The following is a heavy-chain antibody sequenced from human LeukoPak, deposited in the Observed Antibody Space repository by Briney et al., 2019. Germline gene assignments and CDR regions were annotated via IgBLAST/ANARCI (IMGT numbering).Heavy chain of an antibody. CDR3: ARALTSCSSTSCPRAFEY. D-gene: IGHD2-2*01. CDR2: INHSGST. CDR1: GGSFSGYY. J-gene: IGHJ4*02. Sequence: SETLSLTCAVYGGSFSGYYWSWIRQPPGKGLEWIGEINHSGSTNYNPSLKSRVTISVDTSKNQFSLKLSPVTAADTAVYYCARALTSCSSTSCPRAFEYWGQGTPVTVSS. V-gene: IGHV4-34*01.